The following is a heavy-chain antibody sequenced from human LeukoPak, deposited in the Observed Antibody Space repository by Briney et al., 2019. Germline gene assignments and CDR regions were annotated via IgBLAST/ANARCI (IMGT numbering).Heavy chain of an antibody. D-gene: IGHD1-26*01. CDR1: GFTFSSYS. CDR2: ISSSSSTI. J-gene: IGHJ4*02. V-gene: IGHV3-48*01. Sequence: GGSLRLSCAASGFTFSSYSMNWVRQAPGKGLEWVSYISSSSSTIYYADSVKGRFTISRDNAKNSLYLQMNSLRAEDTAVYYCARVNSFEVGSYGYFDCWGQGTLVTVSS. CDR3: ARVNSFEVGSYGYFDC.